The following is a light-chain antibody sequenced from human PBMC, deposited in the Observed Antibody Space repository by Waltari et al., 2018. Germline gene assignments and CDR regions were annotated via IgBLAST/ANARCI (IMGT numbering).Light chain of an antibody. CDR3: QQYNNWPT. CDR1: QGISSY. CDR2: AAS. V-gene: IGKV1-9*01. J-gene: IGKJ1*01. Sequence: DIQLTQSPSFLSASVGDRVTITCRASQGISSYLAWYQQKPGKAPKLLIYAASTLQSGVPSRFSGSGSGTEFTLTISSLQPEDFATYYCQQYNNWPTFGQGTKVEIK.